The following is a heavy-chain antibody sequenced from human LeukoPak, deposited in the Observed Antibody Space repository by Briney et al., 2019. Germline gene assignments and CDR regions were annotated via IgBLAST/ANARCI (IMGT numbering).Heavy chain of an antibody. CDR2: ISGSGGST. V-gene: IGHV3-23*01. J-gene: IGHJ6*02. D-gene: IGHD2-15*01. Sequence: PGGSLRLSCAASGFTFSSYAMSWVRQAPGKGLEWVSAISGSGGSTYYADSVKGRFTISRDNSKNTLYLQMNSLRAEDMAVYYCAKDGRYCSGGSPCWVYYYGMDVWGQGTTVTVSS. CDR1: GFTFSSYA. CDR3: AKDGRYCSGGSPCWVYYYGMDV.